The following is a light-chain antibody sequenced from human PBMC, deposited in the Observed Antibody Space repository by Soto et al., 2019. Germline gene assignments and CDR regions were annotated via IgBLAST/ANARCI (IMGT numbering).Light chain of an antibody. CDR1: QSVSSSY. J-gene: IGKJ4*01. Sequence: EIMLTQSPGTLSLSPGERATLSCRASQSVSSSYLAWYQQKPGQAPRLLIYGASSRATGIPGRFSGSGYGTDFTLTISRLEPEDFAVYYCQQYGSSPLTFGGGTKVEIK. CDR3: QQYGSSPLT. V-gene: IGKV3-20*01. CDR2: GAS.